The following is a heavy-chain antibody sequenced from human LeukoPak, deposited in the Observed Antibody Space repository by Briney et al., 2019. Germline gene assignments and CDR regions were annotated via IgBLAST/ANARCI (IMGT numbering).Heavy chain of an antibody. V-gene: IGHV1-8*01. CDR1: GYTFTSYD. J-gene: IGHJ6*02. Sequence: ASVKVSCKASGYTFTSYDINWVRQATGQGLEWMGWMNPNRGNTGYAQKFQGRVTMTRNTSISTAYMELSSLRSEDTAVYYCARAGYYDSSGYPLDYYYYGMDVWGQGTTVTVSS. D-gene: IGHD3-22*01. CDR2: MNPNRGNT. CDR3: ARAGYYDSSGYPLDYYYYGMDV.